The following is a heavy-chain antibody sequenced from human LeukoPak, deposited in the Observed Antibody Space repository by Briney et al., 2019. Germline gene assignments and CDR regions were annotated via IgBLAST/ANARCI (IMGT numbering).Heavy chain of an antibody. CDR1: GFTFSSFD. V-gene: IGHV3-13*01. J-gene: IGHJ4*02. Sequence: GGSLRLSCAASGFTFSSFDMHWVRQPTGQGLEWVSTIGTASDTYYPGSVEGRFTLSRDNAKNSLYLQMNSLRAEDTAVYYCAKLYNDYGDENFDYWGQGTLVTVSS. D-gene: IGHD4-17*01. CDR3: AKLYNDYGDENFDY. CDR2: IGTASDT.